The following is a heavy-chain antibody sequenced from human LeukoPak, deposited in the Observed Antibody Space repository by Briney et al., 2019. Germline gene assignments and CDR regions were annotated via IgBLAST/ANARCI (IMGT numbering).Heavy chain of an antibody. V-gene: IGHV3-48*03. D-gene: IGHD3-9*01. CDR3: ARGEIFYPDHGMDV. J-gene: IGHJ6*02. CDR2: ISSSGSTI. Sequence: PGGSLRLSCAASGFTFSSYEMNWVRQAPGKGLEWVSYISSSGSTIYYADSVKGRFTISRDNAKNSLYLQMNSLRAEDTAVYYCARGEIFYPDHGMDVWGQGTTVTVSS. CDR1: GFTFSSYE.